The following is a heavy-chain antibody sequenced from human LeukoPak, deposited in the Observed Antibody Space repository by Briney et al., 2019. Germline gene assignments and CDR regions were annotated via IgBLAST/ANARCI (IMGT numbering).Heavy chain of an antibody. V-gene: IGHV3-23*01. Sequence: PGGSLRLSCAASGFSCSTRGMSWVRQAPGKGLEGVSAISGNDESTFYADSVKGRFTISRDNSRNRLYLQLSSLSAEDSAIYYCARDRRPARTYSSLFDYWGQGTLVTVSS. J-gene: IGHJ4*02. CDR3: ARDRRPARTYSSLFDY. CDR1: GFSCSTRG. CDR2: ISGNDEST. D-gene: IGHD3-22*01.